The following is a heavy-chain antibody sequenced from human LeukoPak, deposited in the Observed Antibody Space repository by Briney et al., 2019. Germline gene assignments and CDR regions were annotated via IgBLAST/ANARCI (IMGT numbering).Heavy chain of an antibody. CDR1: GGSISSSSYY. J-gene: IGHJ4*02. D-gene: IGHD3-22*01. CDR2: IYYSGST. V-gene: IGHV4-39*01. Sequence: SETLSLTCTVSGGSISSSSYYWDWIRQPPGKGLEWIGSIYYSGSTYYNPSLKSRVTISVDTSKNQFSLKLSSVTAADTAVYYCARTPYYYDSSGYLDWGQGTLVTVSS. CDR3: ARTPYYYDSSGYLD.